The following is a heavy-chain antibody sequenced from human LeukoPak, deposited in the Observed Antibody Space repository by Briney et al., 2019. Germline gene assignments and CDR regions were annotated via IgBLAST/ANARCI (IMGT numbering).Heavy chain of an antibody. Sequence: ASVKVSCKASGYTFTNYGITWVRQAPGQGLEWMGWISAHDGNTNYAQKLQGRVTMTTDTSTSTAYMELRSLRSDDTAVYYCARGSSGWYLDRWGQGTLVTVSS. V-gene: IGHV1-18*01. CDR3: ARGSSGWYLDR. CDR2: ISAHDGNT. CDR1: GYTFTNYG. D-gene: IGHD6-19*01. J-gene: IGHJ4*02.